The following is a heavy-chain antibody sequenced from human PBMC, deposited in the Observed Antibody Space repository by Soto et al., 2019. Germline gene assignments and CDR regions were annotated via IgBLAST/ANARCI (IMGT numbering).Heavy chain of an antibody. V-gene: IGHV4-31*03. D-gene: IGHD3-22*01. CDR3: ARRYYYDRSGYYYFDY. J-gene: IGHJ4*02. CDR1: GGSISSGGYY. CDR2: IYYSGST. Sequence: SETLSLTCTVSGGSISSGGYYWSWIRQHPGKGLEWIGYIYYSGSTYYNPSLKSRVTISVDTSKNQFSLKLSSVTAADTAVYYCARRYYYDRSGYYYFDYWGQGTLVTVSS.